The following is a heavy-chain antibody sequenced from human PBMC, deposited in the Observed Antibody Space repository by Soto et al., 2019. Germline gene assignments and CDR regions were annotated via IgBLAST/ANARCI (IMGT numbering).Heavy chain of an antibody. V-gene: IGHV4-39*01. Sequence: PSETLSLTCTISGGSISSTNYYWGWIRQPPGKGLEWIGNIYYSGSTYYNPSLKSRVTISVDTSKNQFSLKLSSVTTADTAVYYCARRWSSATFDYWGQGTLVTVS. J-gene: IGHJ4*02. CDR3: ARRWSSATFDY. CDR2: IYYSGST. CDR1: GGSISSTNYY. D-gene: IGHD6-25*01.